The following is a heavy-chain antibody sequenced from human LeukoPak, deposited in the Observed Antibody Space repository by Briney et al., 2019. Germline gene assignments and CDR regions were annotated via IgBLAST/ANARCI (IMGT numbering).Heavy chain of an antibody. CDR3: GRSNWNDEADY. V-gene: IGHV1-18*01. CDR1: GYTFTSYG. J-gene: IGHJ4*02. D-gene: IGHD1-20*01. CDR2: ISVYNGNT. Sequence: ASVKVSCKASGYTFTSYGISWVRQAPGQGLEWMGWISVYNGNTNYAQKLQGRVTMTTDTSTSTAYMELRSLRSDDTAVYYCGRSNWNDEADYWGQGTLVTVSS.